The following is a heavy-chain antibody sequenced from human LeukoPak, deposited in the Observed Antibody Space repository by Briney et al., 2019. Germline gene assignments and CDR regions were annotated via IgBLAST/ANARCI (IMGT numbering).Heavy chain of an antibody. CDR3: ARVIENCSSTSCYLPGGDDAFDI. D-gene: IGHD2-2*01. CDR1: GYTFTSYD. J-gene: IGHJ3*02. V-gene: IGHV1-8*03. Sequence: ASVKVSCKASGYTFTSYDINWVRQATGQGLEWMGWMNPNSGNTGYAQKFQGRVTITRNTSLSTAYMELSSLSSEDTAVYYCARVIENCSSTSCYLPGGDDAFDIWGQGTMVTVSS. CDR2: MNPNSGNT.